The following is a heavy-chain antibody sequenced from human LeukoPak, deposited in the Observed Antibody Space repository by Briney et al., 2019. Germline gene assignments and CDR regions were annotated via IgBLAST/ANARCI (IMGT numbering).Heavy chain of an antibody. Sequence: GGSLRLSCAASGFTFSTYGMNWVRQAPGKGLEWVSYISSSSGTIYYADPVKGRFTISRDNAKNSLYLQMNSLRDEDTAVYYCARDRGGYEFFDHWGQGTLVTVSS. CDR2: ISSSSGTI. CDR1: GFTFSTYG. D-gene: IGHD5-12*01. J-gene: IGHJ4*02. CDR3: ARDRGGYEFFDH. V-gene: IGHV3-48*02.